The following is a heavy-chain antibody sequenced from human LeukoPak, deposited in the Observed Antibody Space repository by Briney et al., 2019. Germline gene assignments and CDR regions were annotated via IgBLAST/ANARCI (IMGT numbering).Heavy chain of an antibody. J-gene: IGHJ6*02. V-gene: IGHV4-31*03. CDR3: ARVLWVGWGSGYYYGMDV. D-gene: IGHD7-27*01. CDR1: GGSISSGGYY. Sequence: SETLSLTCTVSGGSISSGGYYWSWIRQHPGKGLEWLGYIYYSGSTYYNPSLKSRVTISVDTSKNQFSLKLSSVTAADTAVYYCARVLWVGWGSGYYYGMDVWGQGTTVTVSS. CDR2: IYYSGST.